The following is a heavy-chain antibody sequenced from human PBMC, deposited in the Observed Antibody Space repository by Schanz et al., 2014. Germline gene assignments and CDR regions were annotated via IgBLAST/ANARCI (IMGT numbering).Heavy chain of an antibody. V-gene: IGHV1-46*03. J-gene: IGHJ4*02. Sequence: QVQLVQSGTQVKKPGASVKVSCKESGYTLSAYSLHWVRQAPGQGLEWMGIVNPSVRGTHFAREFQGRVTVTSDTSTSTVYMELSGLRSEDTAVYYCARDGVDAAAGGNYWGQGTLVTVSS. CDR3: ARDGVDAAAGGNY. CDR1: GYTLSAYS. D-gene: IGHD6-13*01. CDR2: VNPSVRGT.